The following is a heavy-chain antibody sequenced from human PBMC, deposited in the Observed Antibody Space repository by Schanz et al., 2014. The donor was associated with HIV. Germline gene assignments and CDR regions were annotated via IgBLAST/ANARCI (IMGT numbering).Heavy chain of an antibody. CDR3: VTEQYSTISA. V-gene: IGHV3-23*01. J-gene: IGHJ5*02. CDR1: GFTFSDFS. D-gene: IGHD2-15*01. Sequence: EVQLLESGGGLVQPGGSLRLSCVASGFTFSDFSMNWVRRAPGKGLEWISAVRHDGGATYYADSVKGRFTISRDNSRNILYLQMSNLRAEDTALYYCVTEQYSTISAWGQGALVIVSS. CDR2: VRHDGGAT.